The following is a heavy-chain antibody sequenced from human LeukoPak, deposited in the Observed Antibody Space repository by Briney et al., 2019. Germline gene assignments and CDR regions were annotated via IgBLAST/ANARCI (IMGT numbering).Heavy chain of an antibody. V-gene: IGHV4-61*02. Sequence: SETLSLTCTVSGGSISSGSYYWSWIREPAGKGLEWIGRIYTSGGTNYNPSLKSRVTISVDTSKNQFSLKLSSVTAADTAVYYCAREWRDGYNHPMYYFDYWGQGTLVTVSS. CDR2: IYTSGGT. J-gene: IGHJ4*02. CDR3: AREWRDGYNHPMYYFDY. CDR1: GGSISSGSYY. D-gene: IGHD5-24*01.